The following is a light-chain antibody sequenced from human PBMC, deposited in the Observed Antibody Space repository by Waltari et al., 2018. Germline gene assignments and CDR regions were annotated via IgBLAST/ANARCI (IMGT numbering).Light chain of an antibody. CDR3: QQYYTTPLT. CDR1: QNILYSSSNKNY. Sequence: DIVMTQSPDSLAVSLGERATINCKSIQNILYSSSNKNYLAWYQQKPGQAPKLLIHWASTRESGVPDRFSGSGSGTDFTLTISSLRAEDVAVYYCQQYYTTPLTFGGGTKVEIK. J-gene: IGKJ4*01. CDR2: WAS. V-gene: IGKV4-1*01.